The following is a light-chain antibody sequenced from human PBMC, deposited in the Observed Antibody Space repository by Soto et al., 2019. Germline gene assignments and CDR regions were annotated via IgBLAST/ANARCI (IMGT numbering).Light chain of an antibody. CDR1: QSIGIW. Sequence: DIQMTQSPSTLSASVGDRVAITCRASQSIGIWLHWYQQKTGKAPRFLIYKASSLESGVPSRFSGSGSGTEFTLTISSLQPDDFATYYCQQNNDFSWTFGQGTKVEIK. V-gene: IGKV1-5*03. CDR3: QQNNDFSWT. CDR2: KAS. J-gene: IGKJ1*01.